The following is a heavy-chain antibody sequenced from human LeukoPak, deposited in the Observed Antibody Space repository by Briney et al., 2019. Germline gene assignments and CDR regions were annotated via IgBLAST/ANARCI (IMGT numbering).Heavy chain of an antibody. CDR1: GYTFTSYG. Sequence: ASVKVSCKASGYTFTSYGISWVRQAPGQGLEWMGWISAYNGNTNYAQKFQGRVTITADESTSTAYMELSSLRSEDTAVYYCARGYCSSTSCYRLSWFDPWGQGTLVTVSS. V-gene: IGHV1-18*01. J-gene: IGHJ5*02. CDR2: ISAYNGNT. D-gene: IGHD2-2*02. CDR3: ARGYCSSTSCYRLSWFDP.